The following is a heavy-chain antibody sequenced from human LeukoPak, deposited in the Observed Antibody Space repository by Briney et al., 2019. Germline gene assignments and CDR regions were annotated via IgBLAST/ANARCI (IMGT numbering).Heavy chain of an antibody. V-gene: IGHV1-69*13. CDR3: ARGFSFDLYMDV. CDR2: IIPIFGTA. CDR1: RGTLSRYG. Sequence: ASVKVSCKASRGTLSRYGNNWLRQAPGQGLEWMGGIIPIFGTANYAQKFQGRVTITADESTSTAYMELSSLRSEDTAVYYCARGFSFDLYMDVWGKGTTVTISS. D-gene: IGHD2/OR15-2a*01. J-gene: IGHJ6*03.